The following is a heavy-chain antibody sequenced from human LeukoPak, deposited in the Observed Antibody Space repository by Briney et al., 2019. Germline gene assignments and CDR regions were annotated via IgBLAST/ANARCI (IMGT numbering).Heavy chain of an antibody. J-gene: IGHJ2*01. CDR2: ISIGSTYI. CDR1: GITFSRYS. D-gene: IGHD3-16*02. V-gene: IGHV3-21*01. CDR3: VGSDTIGYTPREWDYWYFDL. Sequence: GGSLGLSCAASGITFSRYSMNWVRQAPGKGLEWVSSISIGSTYIYYADSVKGRFTISRDNAKNSLYLQMNSLRAEDTAVYYCVGSDTIGYTPREWDYWYFDLWGRGTLVTVSS.